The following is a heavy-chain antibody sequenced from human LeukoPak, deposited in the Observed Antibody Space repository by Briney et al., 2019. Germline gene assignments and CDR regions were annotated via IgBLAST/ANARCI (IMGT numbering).Heavy chain of an antibody. CDR1: GFTFSSYW. CDR2: ISIDGTGT. J-gene: IGHJ4*02. CDR3: AGGSSGNSASDY. D-gene: IGHD4-23*01. Sequence: PGGSVRLSCAASGFTFSSYWMHWVRQAPGKGLVWVSYISIDGTGTSYADSVKGRFTISRDNAKNTVFLQMNSLRAEDTAVYYCAGGSSGNSASDYWGQGTLVTVSS. V-gene: IGHV3-74*01.